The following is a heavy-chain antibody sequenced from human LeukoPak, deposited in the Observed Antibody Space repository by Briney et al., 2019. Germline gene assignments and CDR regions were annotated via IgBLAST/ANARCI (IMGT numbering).Heavy chain of an antibody. CDR1: GFTISNAW. V-gene: IGHV3-15*04. J-gene: IGHJ6*02. Sequence: GGSLRLSCATSGFTISNAWMSWVRQVPGKGLEWVGQIVSKIDGGTTDYAAPVKGRFTISRDDSKSTLYLQMNSLKIEDTAVYYCTTDEDWNYARKDVWGQGATVIVSS. D-gene: IGHD1-7*01. CDR2: IVSKIDGGTT. CDR3: TTDEDWNYARKDV.